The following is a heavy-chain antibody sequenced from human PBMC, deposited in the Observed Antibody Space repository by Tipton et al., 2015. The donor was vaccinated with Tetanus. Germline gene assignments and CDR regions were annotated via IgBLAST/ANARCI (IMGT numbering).Heavy chain of an antibody. V-gene: IGHV3-23*01. Sequence: SLRLSCAASGFTFKSYTMNWVRQAPGNGLEWVAAISGSWLTPYYADSVKGRFTISRDNSNNTLSLQLNSLRADDTALYYCAKEALGVLNLWGKGTTVIVSS. J-gene: IGHJ6*04. D-gene: IGHD1-14*01. CDR2: ISGSWLTP. CDR1: GFTFKSYT. CDR3: AKEALGVLNL.